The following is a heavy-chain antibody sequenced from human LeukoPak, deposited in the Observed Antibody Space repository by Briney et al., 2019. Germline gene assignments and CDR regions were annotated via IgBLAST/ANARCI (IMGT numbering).Heavy chain of an antibody. CDR1: GGSFSGYY. CDR2: INHSGST. V-gene: IGHV4-34*01. J-gene: IGHJ3*02. D-gene: IGHD3-10*01. CDR3: ARRVRGVNDAFDI. Sequence: SETLSLTCAVYGGSFSGYYWSWIRQPPGKGLEWIGEINHSGSTNYNPSLKSRVTILVDTTNSQFSVRLNSVTAADTAVYYCARRVRGVNDAFDIWGQGTKVTVSS.